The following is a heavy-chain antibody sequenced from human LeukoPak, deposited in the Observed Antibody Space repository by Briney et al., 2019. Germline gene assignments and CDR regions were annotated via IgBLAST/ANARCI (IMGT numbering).Heavy chain of an antibody. J-gene: IGHJ4*02. V-gene: IGHV3-30*18. D-gene: IGHD3-22*01. CDR1: GFTFSSYG. CDR2: ISYDGSNK. Sequence: GGSLRLSCAASGFTFSSYGMHWVRQVPGKGLEWVAVISYDGSNKYYADSVKGRFTISRDNSKNTLYLQMNSLRAEDTAVYYCAKDHYYDSSGYSAYWGQGTLVTVSS. CDR3: AKDHYYDSSGYSAY.